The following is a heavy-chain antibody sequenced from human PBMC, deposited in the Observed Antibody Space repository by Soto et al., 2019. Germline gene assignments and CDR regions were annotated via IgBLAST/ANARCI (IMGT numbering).Heavy chain of an antibody. Sequence: EVQLVESGGGLVQPGGSLRLSCAASGLIFSNYKMHWVRQAPGKGLVWVSRISTDGSVTDYADSVKGRFTVSRDNAKNTLYLQMNSLRAEDTALYYCARDTDGLHYWGQGPLVTVSS. V-gene: IGHV3-74*01. CDR1: GLIFSNYK. CDR2: ISTDGSVT. J-gene: IGHJ4*02. CDR3: ARDTDGLHY.